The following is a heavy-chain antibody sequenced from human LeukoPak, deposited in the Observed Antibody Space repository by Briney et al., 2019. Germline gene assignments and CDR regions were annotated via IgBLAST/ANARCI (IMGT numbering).Heavy chain of an antibody. CDR2: IYYSGST. CDR3: ASPGIVAAGTDRGFDY. D-gene: IGHD6-13*01. V-gene: IGHV4-59*01. J-gene: IGHJ4*02. CDR1: GGSISSYY. Sequence: NPSETLSLTCTVSGGSISSYYWSWIRQPPGKGMEWIGFIYYSGSTNYNPSLRSRVTTSVDTSKNQFSLRLSSVTAADTAVYYCASPGIVAAGTDRGFDYWGQGTLVTVSS.